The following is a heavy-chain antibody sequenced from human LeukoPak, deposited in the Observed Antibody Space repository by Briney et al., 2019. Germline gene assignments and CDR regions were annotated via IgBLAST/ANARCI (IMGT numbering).Heavy chain of an antibody. CDR2: ISSSGSTI. CDR3: ARVAAVFRGAFDI. J-gene: IGHJ3*02. V-gene: IGHV3-48*03. D-gene: IGHD2-21*01. CDR1: GFTFSSYE. Sequence: GGSLGLSCAASGFTFSSYEMNWVRQAPGKGLEGVSYISSSGSTIYYADSVKGRFTISRDNAKNSLYLQMNSLRAEDTAVYYCARVAAVFRGAFDIWGQGTMVTVSS.